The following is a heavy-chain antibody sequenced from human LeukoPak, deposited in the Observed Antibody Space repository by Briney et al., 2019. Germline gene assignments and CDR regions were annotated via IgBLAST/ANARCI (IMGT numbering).Heavy chain of an antibody. CDR3: AIGSYPCQY. Sequence: SETLSLTCTVSGGSISSYFWSWIRQPPGKGLEWIGYMYYSGSTKYNPSLKSRVTISVNTSKNQFSLKMSSVTAADTAVYYCAIGSYPCQYWGQGTLVTVSS. CDR1: GGSISSYF. V-gene: IGHV4-59*01. J-gene: IGHJ4*02. D-gene: IGHD3-10*01. CDR2: MYYSGST.